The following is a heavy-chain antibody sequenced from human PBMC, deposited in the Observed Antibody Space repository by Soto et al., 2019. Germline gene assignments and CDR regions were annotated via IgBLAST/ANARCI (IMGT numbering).Heavy chain of an antibody. J-gene: IGHJ4*02. CDR3: ARQFDYDSSGYYYAY. D-gene: IGHD3-22*01. CDR2: IIPIFGTA. CDR1: GGTFNRNT. Sequence: SVKVSCKASGGTFNRNTISWVRQAPGQGLEWMGGIIPIFGTANYAQKFQGRVTITADESTNTAYMELSRLRSEDTAVYYCARQFDYDSSGYYYAYWGQGTLVTVST. V-gene: IGHV1-69*13.